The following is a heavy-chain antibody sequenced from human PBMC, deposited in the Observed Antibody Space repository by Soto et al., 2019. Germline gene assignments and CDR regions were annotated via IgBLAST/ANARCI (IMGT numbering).Heavy chain of an antibody. V-gene: IGHV2-5*01. J-gene: IGHJ6*02. D-gene: IGHD5-18*01. Sequence: QITLKESGPTLVKPTQTLTLTCTFSGFSLSTSGVGVGWIRQPPGKALEWRALIYWNDDKRYSPSLKSRLTITKDTSKNQVVLTMTNMDPVDTATYYCAHSTTQVDTAIDYYYYYGMDVWGQGTTVTVSS. CDR2: IYWNDDK. CDR3: AHSTTQVDTAIDYYYYYGMDV. CDR1: GFSLSTSGVG.